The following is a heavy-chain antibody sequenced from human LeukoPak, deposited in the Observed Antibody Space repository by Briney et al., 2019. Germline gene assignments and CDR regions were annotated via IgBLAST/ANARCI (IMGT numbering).Heavy chain of an antibody. CDR3: ATHCSGTACHRDY. CDR1: GLTFGSSA. J-gene: IGHJ4*02. D-gene: IGHD2-2*01. Sequence: PGGSLRLSCAASGLTFGSSAMHWVRQAPGKGLECVAFIQFDGSYKHYSDSVKGRSTISRDNSKNTLYLEMNSLRAEDTAVYYCATHCSGTACHRDYWGQGTLVTVSS. CDR2: IQFDGSYK. V-gene: IGHV3-30*02.